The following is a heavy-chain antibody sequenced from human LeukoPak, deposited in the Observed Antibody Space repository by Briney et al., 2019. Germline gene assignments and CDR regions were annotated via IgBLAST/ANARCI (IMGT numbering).Heavy chain of an antibody. CDR1: GFTFSSYA. J-gene: IGHJ4*02. V-gene: IGHV3-23*01. CDR2: ISGSGGST. D-gene: IGHD3-3*02. CDR3: AKDRLGLYFFDY. Sequence: GGSLRLSCAASGFTFSSYAMSWVRQAPGKGLEWVSVISGSGGSTYYADSVKGRFTISRDNSKNTLYLRMNSLRAEDTAVYYCAKDRLGLYFFDYWGQGTLVTVSS.